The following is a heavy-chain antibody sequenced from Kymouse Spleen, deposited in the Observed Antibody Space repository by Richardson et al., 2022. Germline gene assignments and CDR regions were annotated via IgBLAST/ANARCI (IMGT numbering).Heavy chain of an antibody. CDR1: GGSFSGYY. CDR3: ARAGYYGSGSYYNVRDNWFDP. D-gene: IGHD3-10*01. V-gene: IGHV4-34*01. J-gene: IGHJ5*02. Sequence: QVQLQQWGAGLLKPSETLSLTCAVYGGSFSGYYWSWIRQPPGKGLEWIGEINHSGSTNYNPSLKSRVTISVDTSKNQFSLKLSSVTAADTAVYYCARAGYYGSGSYYNVRDNWFDPWGQGTLVTVSS. CDR2: INHSGST.